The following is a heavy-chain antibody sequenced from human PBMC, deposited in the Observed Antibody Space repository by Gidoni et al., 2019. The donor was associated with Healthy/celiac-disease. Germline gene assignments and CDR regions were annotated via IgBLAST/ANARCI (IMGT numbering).Heavy chain of an antibody. J-gene: IGHJ4*02. Sequence: QVQLVQSGAEVKKPGSSVKVSCKASGRTFSSYAISWVRQAPGQGLEWMGGIIPIFGTANYAQKFQGRVTITADKSTSTACMELSSLRSEDTAVYYCARDLYCSGGSCYQNDWGQGTLVTVSS. D-gene: IGHD2-15*01. V-gene: IGHV1-69*06. CDR3: ARDLYCSGGSCYQND. CDR2: IIPIFGTA. CDR1: GRTFSSYA.